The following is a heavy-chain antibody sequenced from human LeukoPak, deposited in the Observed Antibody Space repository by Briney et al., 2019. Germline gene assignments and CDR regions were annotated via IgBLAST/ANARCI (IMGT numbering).Heavy chain of an antibody. CDR2: FCSDGKA. D-gene: IGHD2-15*01. CDR1: GFTFSGYA. J-gene: IGHJ6*02. Sequence: PGGSLTLSCSASGFTFSGYAMSWVRQAAGKGLEGVAGFCSDGKAHYAESVQGRFAISIDSSKTTLYLQMNNLRAEDTALYYCARDLHYWVAMDVWGQGTTVTVAS. V-gene: IGHV3-23*01. CDR3: ARDLHYWVAMDV.